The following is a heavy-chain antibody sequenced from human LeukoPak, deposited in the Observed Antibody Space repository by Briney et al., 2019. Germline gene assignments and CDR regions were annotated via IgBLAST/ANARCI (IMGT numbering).Heavy chain of an antibody. CDR2: LYTSGST. D-gene: IGHD3-22*01. J-gene: IGHJ4*02. CDR3: ARGGSSGYYYG. CDR1: GGSISSYC. V-gene: IGHV4-4*07. Sequence: SETLSLTCTVSGGSISSYCWSWIRQPAGKGLEWIGRLYTSGSTNYNPSLKSRVTMSVDTSKNQFSLKLTSMTAADTAVYYCARGGSSGYYYGWGQGTLVTVSS.